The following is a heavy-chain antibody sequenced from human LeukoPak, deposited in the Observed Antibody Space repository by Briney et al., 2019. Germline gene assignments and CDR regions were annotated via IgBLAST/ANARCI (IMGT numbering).Heavy chain of an antibody. CDR2: IHYTGST. V-gene: IGHV4-39*01. J-gene: IGHJ4*02. Sequence: PSETLPLTCTVSGGSISRSSYYWGWIRQPPGKGLEWIGSIHYTGSTYYNPSLKSRVTISVDTSKNQFSLKVSSVTAADTVVYYCARLYSGYDPPDYWGQGTLVTVSS. CDR3: ARLYSGYDPPDY. CDR1: GGSISRSSYY. D-gene: IGHD5-12*01.